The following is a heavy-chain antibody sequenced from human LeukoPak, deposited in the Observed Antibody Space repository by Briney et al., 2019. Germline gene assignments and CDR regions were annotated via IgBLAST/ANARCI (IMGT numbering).Heavy chain of an antibody. J-gene: IGHJ4*02. Sequence: SETLSLTCAVYGGSFSGYYWSWIRQPPGKGLEWIGEINHSGSTNYNPSLKSRVTISLDTSKNQFSLKLSSVTAADTAVYYCASGPTTLKGTYNDDYWGQGTLVTVSS. V-gene: IGHV4-34*01. CDR3: ASGPTTLKGTYNDDY. CDR1: GGSFSGYY. D-gene: IGHD1-7*01. CDR2: INHSGST.